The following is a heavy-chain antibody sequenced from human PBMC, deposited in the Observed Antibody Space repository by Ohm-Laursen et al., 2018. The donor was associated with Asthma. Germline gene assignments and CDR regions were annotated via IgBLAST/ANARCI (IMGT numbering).Heavy chain of an antibody. D-gene: IGHD2-21*01. V-gene: IGHV3-23*01. CDR3: AKAYCGGECGMDV. CDR1: GFTFSSYA. CDR2: ISGSGGST. Sequence: SLRLSCSASGFTFSSYAMSWVRQAPGKGLEWVSAISGSGGSTYYADSVKGRFTISRDNSKNTLYLQMNSLRAEDTAVYYCAKAYCGGECGMDVWGQGTTVTVSS. J-gene: IGHJ6*02.